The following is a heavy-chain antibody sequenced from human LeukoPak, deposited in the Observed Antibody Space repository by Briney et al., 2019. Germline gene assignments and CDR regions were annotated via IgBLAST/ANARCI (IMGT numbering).Heavy chain of an antibody. D-gene: IGHD6-19*01. CDR3: ARDRSSGGGAFDI. Sequence: SETLSLTCTVSGGSISSYYWSWIRQPPGKGLEWIGYIYYSGSTNCNPSLKSRVTISVDTSKNQFSLKLSSVTAADTAVYYCARDRSSGGGAFDIWGQGTMVTVSS. CDR2: IYYSGST. CDR1: GGSISSYY. J-gene: IGHJ3*02. V-gene: IGHV4-59*01.